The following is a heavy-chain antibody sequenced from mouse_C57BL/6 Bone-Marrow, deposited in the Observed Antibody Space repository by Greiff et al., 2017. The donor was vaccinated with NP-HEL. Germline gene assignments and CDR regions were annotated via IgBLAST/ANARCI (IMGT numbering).Heavy chain of an antibody. CDR2: INYDGSST. CDR3: ARDEGTIGTTRGYWYFDV. Sequence: EVKVVESEGGLVQPGSSMKLSCTASGFTFSDYYMAWVRQVPEKGLEWVANINYDGSSTYYLDSLKSRFIISRDNAKNILYLQMSSLKSEDTATYYCARDEGTIGTTRGYWYFDVWGTGTTVTVSS. CDR1: GFTFSDYY. J-gene: IGHJ1*03. V-gene: IGHV5-16*01. D-gene: IGHD2-5*01.